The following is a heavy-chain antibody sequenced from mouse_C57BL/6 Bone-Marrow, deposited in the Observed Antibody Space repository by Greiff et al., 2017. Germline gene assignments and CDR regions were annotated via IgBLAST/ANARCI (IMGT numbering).Heavy chain of an antibody. D-gene: IGHD2-4*01. CDR3: ARLRDYDYDGAWFAY. J-gene: IGHJ3*01. Sequence: QVQLKQSDAELVKPGASVKISCKVSGYTFTDHTIHWMKQRPEQGLEWIGSIYPRDGSTKYNEKFKGKATLTADKSSSTAYMQLNSLTSEDSAVYFCARLRDYDYDGAWFAYWGEGGLVTVSA. V-gene: IGHV1-78*01. CDR2: IYPRDGST. CDR1: GYTFTDHT.